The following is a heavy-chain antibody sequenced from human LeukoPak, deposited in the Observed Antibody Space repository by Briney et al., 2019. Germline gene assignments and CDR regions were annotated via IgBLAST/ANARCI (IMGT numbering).Heavy chain of an antibody. CDR3: XXXXAXXIGXSTDXDNDKDV. CDR1: GGSIRSAGNF. V-gene: IGHV4-30-4*01. D-gene: IGHD1-1*01. Sequence: PSETLSLTCTVSGGSIRSAGNFWSWIRLTPGKGLEWLGHIYYTGRTYYNPSLKSRVAISVDTSKNEFSLEMTSVPAADTAVYYXXXXXAXXIGXSTDXDNDKDVWGQGTTVIVSS. CDR2: IYYTGRT. J-gene: IGHJ6*02.